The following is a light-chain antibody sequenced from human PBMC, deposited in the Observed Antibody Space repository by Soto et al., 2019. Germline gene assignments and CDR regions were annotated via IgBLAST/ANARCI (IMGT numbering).Light chain of an antibody. CDR3: QQTSSVPYT. CDR2: AVS. J-gene: IGKJ2*01. V-gene: IGKV1-39*01. Sequence: DIQMTQSPSSLSASVGDRLTITCRASRSISNYLNWYQQKPGKAPKVLIYAVSSLQSGVPSRFSGRGSGKDFTLTISSLQPEDFATYYCQQTSSVPYTFGQGTKLEI. CDR1: RSISNY.